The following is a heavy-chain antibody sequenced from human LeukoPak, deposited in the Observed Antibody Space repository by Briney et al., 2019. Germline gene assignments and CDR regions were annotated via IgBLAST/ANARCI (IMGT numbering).Heavy chain of an antibody. CDR3: AREGRGYYGSGSFSLFDP. CDR2: MNPNSGNT. J-gene: IGHJ5*02. CDR1: GYTFTSYD. V-gene: IGHV1-8*01. Sequence: ASVKVSCKASGYTFTSYDINWVRQATGQGLEWMGWMNPNSGNTGYAQKFQGRVTMTRNTSISTAYMELGSLRSEDTAVYYCAREGRGYYGSGSFSLFDPWGQGTLVTVSS. D-gene: IGHD3-10*01.